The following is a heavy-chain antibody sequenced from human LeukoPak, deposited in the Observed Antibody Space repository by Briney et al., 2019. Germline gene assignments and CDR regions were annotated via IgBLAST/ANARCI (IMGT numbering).Heavy chain of an antibody. D-gene: IGHD1-1*01. CDR3: ARVQLERSGEPFDY. V-gene: IGHV1-18*01. CDR1: GYTFSSDG. Sequence: ASVKVSCKASGYTFSSDGISWVRQAPGQGLEWMGWISSYNGNTKYAEKLQGRVTMTTDASTSTAYMELRSLRSDDTAVYYCARVQLERSGEPFDYWGQGTLVTVSS. CDR2: ISSYNGNT. J-gene: IGHJ4*02.